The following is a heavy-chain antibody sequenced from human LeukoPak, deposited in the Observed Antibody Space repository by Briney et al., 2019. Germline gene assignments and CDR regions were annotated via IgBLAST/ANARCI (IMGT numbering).Heavy chain of an antibody. CDR2: IHTSGST. Sequence: SETLSLTCTVSGGSISSYYWSWIRQPAGKGLEWIGRIHTSGSTNYNPSLKSRVTTSVDTSKNQFSLKLRSVTAADTAVYYCARESKGYYDFWSGYYYYYYYMDVWGKGTTVTVSS. D-gene: IGHD3-3*01. CDR1: GGSISSYY. CDR3: ARESKGYYDFWSGYYYYYYYMDV. V-gene: IGHV4-4*07. J-gene: IGHJ6*03.